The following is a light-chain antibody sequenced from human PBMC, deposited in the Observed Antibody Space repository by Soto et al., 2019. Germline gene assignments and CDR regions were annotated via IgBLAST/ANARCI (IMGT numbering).Light chain of an antibody. CDR3: KQYGSSSWT. CDR1: QSVSSSY. V-gene: IGKV3-20*01. CDR2: GTS. J-gene: IGKJ1*01. Sequence: EIVLTQSPGTLSLSPGERATLSCRASQSVSSSYLAWYQQKPGQAPRLLIYGTSSRATAIPDRFSGSGSGTDLTLTISRLEPEDFAVYYCKQYGSSSWTFGQGTKVAIK.